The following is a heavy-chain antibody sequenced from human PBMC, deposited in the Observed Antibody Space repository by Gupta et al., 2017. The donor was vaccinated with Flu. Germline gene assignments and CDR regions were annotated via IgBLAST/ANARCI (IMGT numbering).Heavy chain of an antibody. D-gene: IGHD5-18*01. CDR2: ISGSGGST. CDR3: AKDRAVTRCYGMDV. J-gene: IGHJ6*02. Sequence: QAPGKGLEWVSGISGSGGSTYYADSVKGRVTISRDNSKNTLYLQMNSLRAEDTAIYYCAKDRAVTRCYGMDVWGQGTTVTVSS. V-gene: IGHV3-23*01.